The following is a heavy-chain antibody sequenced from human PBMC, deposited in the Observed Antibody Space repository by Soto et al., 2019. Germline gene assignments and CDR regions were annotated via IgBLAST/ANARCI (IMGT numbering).Heavy chain of an antibody. CDR2: IYYSGST. V-gene: IGHV4-30-4*01. D-gene: IGHD6-13*01. CDR1: GGSISSGDYY. J-gene: IGHJ5*02. CDR3: ARERPDGSRLDP. Sequence: QVQLQESGPGLVKPSQTLSLTCTVSGGSISSGDYYWSWIRQPPGKGLEWIGYIYYSGSTYYNPSLKSRVXXXVHXSKNQFSLKLSSVTAADTAVYYCARERPDGSRLDPWGQGTLVTVSS.